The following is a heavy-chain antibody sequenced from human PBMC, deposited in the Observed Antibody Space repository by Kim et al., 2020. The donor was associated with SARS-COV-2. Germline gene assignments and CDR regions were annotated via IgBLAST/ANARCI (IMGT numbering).Heavy chain of an antibody. CDR3: ARGVDDYGGNPPGY. CDR2: INHSGSS. Sequence: SETLSLTCAVYGGSFSGYYWSWIRQPPGKGLEWIGEINHSGSSNYNPSLKSRVIISVDTSKNQFSLKLSSVTAADTAAYYCARGVDDYGGNPPGYWGQGT. V-gene: IGHV4-34*01. J-gene: IGHJ4*02. CDR1: GGSFSGYY. D-gene: IGHD4-17*01.